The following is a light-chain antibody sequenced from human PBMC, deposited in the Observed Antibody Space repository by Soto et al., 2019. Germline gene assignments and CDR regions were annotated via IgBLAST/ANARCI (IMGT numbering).Light chain of an antibody. CDR1: SSDVGGYNY. CDR2: DVS. Sequence: QSALTQPASVSGSPGQSITISCTGNSSDVGGYNYVSWYQQHPGKAPKLMIYDVSNRPSGVSNRFSGSKSGNTASLTISGLQAEDEADYYCSSYTSSSMVFGGGTKLTVL. V-gene: IGLV2-14*01. J-gene: IGLJ2*01. CDR3: SSYTSSSMV.